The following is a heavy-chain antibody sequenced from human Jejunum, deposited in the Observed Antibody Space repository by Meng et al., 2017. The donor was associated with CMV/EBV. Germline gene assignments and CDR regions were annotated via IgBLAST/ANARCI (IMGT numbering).Heavy chain of an antibody. CDR2: IRQDGSDR. Sequence: GFSFSAYWMRWVRQAPGYGLQWLANIRQDGSDRYYVASVRGRFTISRDNAQNSLYLQINSLRAEDSAVYYCVRGDGSIHASRLLDYWGQGTLVTVSS. J-gene: IGHJ4*02. D-gene: IGHD2-15*01. V-gene: IGHV3-7*01. CDR1: GFSFSAYW. CDR3: VRGDGSIHASRLLDY.